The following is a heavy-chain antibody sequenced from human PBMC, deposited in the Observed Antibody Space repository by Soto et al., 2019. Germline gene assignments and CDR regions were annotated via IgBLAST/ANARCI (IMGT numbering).Heavy chain of an antibody. J-gene: IGHJ5*01. D-gene: IGHD3-22*01. Sequence: SETLSLTCTVSGASISSGDYYWTWIRQPPGKGLEWIGSIYYSGNTYYNPSLKSRVTISVDPSNNQFSLKLSSVTAADTAVYYCARASYDSSTYYRDPWGQGTLV. CDR2: IYYSGNT. CDR3: ARASYDSSTYYRDP. V-gene: IGHV4-30-4*01. CDR1: GASISSGDYY.